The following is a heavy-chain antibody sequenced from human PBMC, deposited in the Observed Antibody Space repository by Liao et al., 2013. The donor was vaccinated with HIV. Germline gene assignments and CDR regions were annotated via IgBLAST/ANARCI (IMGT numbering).Heavy chain of an antibody. Sequence: QVQLQESGSGLVKPSETLSLTCTVSGGSISSYYWSWIRQPPGKGLEWIGEINHSGSTNYNPSLKSRVTISVDTSKNQFSLNLSSVTAADTAVYYCARGSGYSYGRRGDYWGQGTLVTVSS. CDR2: INHSGST. V-gene: IGHV4-59*04. D-gene: IGHD5-18*01. J-gene: IGHJ4*02. CDR1: GGSISSYY. CDR3: ARGSGYSYGRRGDY.